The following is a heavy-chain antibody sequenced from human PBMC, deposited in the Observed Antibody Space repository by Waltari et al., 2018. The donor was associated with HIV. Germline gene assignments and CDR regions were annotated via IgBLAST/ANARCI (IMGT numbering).Heavy chain of an antibody. CDR1: GFPSRSYW. Sequence: EVQLVESGGGLVQPGGSLRPPCAASGFPSRSYWITWVRQAPGKGLEWVANIKQDESEKYYVDSVKGRFTISRDNAKNSLYLQMNSLRAEDTAVYYCVRDSRVTPYWGQGTLVTVSS. J-gene: IGHJ4*02. CDR2: IKQDESEK. V-gene: IGHV3-7*01. CDR3: VRDSRVTPY. D-gene: IGHD2-21*02.